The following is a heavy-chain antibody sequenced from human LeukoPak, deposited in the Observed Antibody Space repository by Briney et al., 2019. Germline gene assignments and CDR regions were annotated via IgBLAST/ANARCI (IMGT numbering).Heavy chain of an antibody. V-gene: IGHV1-24*01. CDR3: ATEWSYYDSSGYSSY. Sequence: GASVKVSCTVSGYTLTELSMHWVRQAPGKGLEWMGGFDPEDGETIYAQKFQGRVTMTEDTSTDTAYMELSSLRSEDTAVYYCATEWSYYDSSGYSSYWGQGTLVTVSS. D-gene: IGHD3-22*01. CDR2: FDPEDGET. J-gene: IGHJ4*02. CDR1: GYTLTELS.